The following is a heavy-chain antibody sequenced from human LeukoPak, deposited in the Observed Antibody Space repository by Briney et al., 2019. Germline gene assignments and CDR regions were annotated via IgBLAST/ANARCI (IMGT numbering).Heavy chain of an antibody. V-gene: IGHV1-46*01. CDR2: INPSGGST. CDR1: GYTFTSYY. D-gene: IGHD3-22*01. J-gene: IGHJ4*02. CDR3: ARDRGYFLDSSGYYPADY. Sequence: ASVKVSCKASGYTFTSYYMHWVRQAPGQGPEWMGIINPSGGSTSYAQKFQGRVTMTRDTSTSTVYMELSSLRSEDTAVYYCARDRGYFLDSSGYYPADYWGQGTLVTVSS.